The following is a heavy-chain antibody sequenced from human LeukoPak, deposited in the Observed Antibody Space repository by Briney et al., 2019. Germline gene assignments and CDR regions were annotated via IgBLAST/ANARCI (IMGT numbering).Heavy chain of an antibody. Sequence: TSETLSLTCTVSGGSISRSPYYWGWIRQPPGKGLEWIGSIYYSGNTYYSPSLKSRVTISLDTSKNQFSLKLSSVTAADTAVYYCARDSPPQRNWGQGTLVTVSS. J-gene: IGHJ4*02. CDR3: ARDSPPQRN. CDR2: IYYSGNT. D-gene: IGHD2/OR15-2a*01. V-gene: IGHV4-39*07. CDR1: GGSISRSPYY.